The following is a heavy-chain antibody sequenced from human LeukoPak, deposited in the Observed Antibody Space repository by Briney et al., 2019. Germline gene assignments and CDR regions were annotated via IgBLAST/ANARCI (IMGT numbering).Heavy chain of an antibody. CDR3: ARVDSMVSTLGPIDT. J-gene: IGHJ5*02. CDR1: GGTLNSYG. V-gene: IGHV1-69*05. Sequence: GSSVTVSFKASGGTLNSYGFSWVRQAPGQGLEWMGGIIPIFGATKYGQRFQGRLTITTNESTSTSYIELSSLTSEDTAVYYCARVDSMVSTLGPIDTWGQETLVTVSS. CDR2: IIPIFGAT. D-gene: IGHD5/OR15-5a*01.